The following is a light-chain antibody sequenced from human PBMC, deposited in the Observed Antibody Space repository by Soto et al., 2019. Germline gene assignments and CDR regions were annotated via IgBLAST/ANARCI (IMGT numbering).Light chain of an antibody. CDR1: QTISSW. CDR2: KAS. V-gene: IGKV1-5*03. CDR3: QHYNSYSEA. J-gene: IGKJ1*01. Sequence: DIQMTQSPSTLSASVGDRVTITCRASQTISSWLAWYQQKPGKAPKILIYKASTLKSGVPSRFSGSGSGTEFTLTISSLQPDDFVTYYCQHYNSYSEAFGQGTKVDIK.